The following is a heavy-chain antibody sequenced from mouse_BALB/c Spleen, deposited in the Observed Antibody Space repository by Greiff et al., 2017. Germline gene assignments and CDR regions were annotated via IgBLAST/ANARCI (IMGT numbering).Heavy chain of an antibody. D-gene: IGHD2-4*01. CDR2: ISYSGST. Sequence: EVQLVESGPGLVKPSQSLSLTCTVTGYSITSDYAWNWIRQFPGNKLEWMGYISYSGSTSYNPSLKSRISITRDTSKNQFFLQLNSVTTEDTATYYCARGGQLITGFAYWGQGTLVTVSA. V-gene: IGHV3-2*02. J-gene: IGHJ3*01. CDR3: ARGGQLITGFAY. CDR1: GYSITSDYA.